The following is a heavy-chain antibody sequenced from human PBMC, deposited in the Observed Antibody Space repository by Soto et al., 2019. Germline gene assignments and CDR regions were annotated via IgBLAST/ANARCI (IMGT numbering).Heavy chain of an antibody. V-gene: IGHV1-18*01. CDR1: GYTFTTYG. Sequence: QVQLVQSGPEVKKPGASVKVSCKASGYTFTTYGMSWVRQAPGQGLDWMGWISTYNGNTKYAERLQGRVTMTTDTTTSTAYMELRSLRSDDTAVYYCARGPTDYYDNSGDYFLDYWGQGTLVTVSS. J-gene: IGHJ4*02. CDR3: ARGPTDYYDNSGDYFLDY. D-gene: IGHD3-22*01. CDR2: ISTYNGNT.